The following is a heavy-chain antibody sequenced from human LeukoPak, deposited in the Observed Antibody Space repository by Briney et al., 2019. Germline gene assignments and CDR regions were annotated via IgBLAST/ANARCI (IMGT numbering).Heavy chain of an antibody. CDR1: GFTFNSYA. CDR3: ARDRSDNSTWYVGSH. Sequence: GGSLRLSCAASGFTFNSYAMSWVRQAPGKGLEWVSSISGSAYSTNYADSVKGRFTISRDNSKNTLYLQMNSLRVEDTAVYYCARDRSDNSTWYVGSHWGQGTLVTVSS. J-gene: IGHJ4*02. D-gene: IGHD2/OR15-2a*01. V-gene: IGHV3-23*01. CDR2: ISGSAYST.